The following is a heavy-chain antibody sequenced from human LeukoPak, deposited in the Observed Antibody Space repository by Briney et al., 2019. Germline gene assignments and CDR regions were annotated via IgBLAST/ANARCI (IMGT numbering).Heavy chain of an antibody. CDR3: ARGEQYCSSTSCCAY. D-gene: IGHD2-2*01. Sequence: PGGSLRLSCAASGFTVSSNYMSWVRQAPGKGLEWVSVIYSGSTTYYADSVKGRFTISRHNSKNTLYLQMNSLRAEDTAVYYCARGEQYCSSTSCCAYWGQGTLVTVSS. V-gene: IGHV3-53*04. J-gene: IGHJ4*02. CDR2: IYSGSTT. CDR1: GFTVSSNY.